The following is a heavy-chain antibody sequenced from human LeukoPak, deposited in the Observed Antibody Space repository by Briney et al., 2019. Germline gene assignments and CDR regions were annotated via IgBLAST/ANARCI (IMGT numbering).Heavy chain of an antibody. Sequence: SETLSLTCAVSGYSISSGYYWGWIRQPPGKGLEWIGSIYHSGSTYYNPSLKSRVTISVYTSKNQFSLKLSSVTAADTAVYYCASSWIVVVPAADYWGQGTLVTVSS. CDR3: ASSWIVVVPAADY. CDR1: GYSISSGYY. J-gene: IGHJ4*02. CDR2: IYHSGST. D-gene: IGHD2-2*01. V-gene: IGHV4-38-2*01.